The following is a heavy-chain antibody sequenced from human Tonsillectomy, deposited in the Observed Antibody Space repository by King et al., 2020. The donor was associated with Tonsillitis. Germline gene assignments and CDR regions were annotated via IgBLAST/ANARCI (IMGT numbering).Heavy chain of an antibody. D-gene: IGHD2-2*01. CDR2: IIPIAGIV. CDR1: GGTFSSHA. J-gene: IGHJ4*02. Sequence: LQLVQSGAEVKKPGSSVKVSCKASGGTFSSHAINWVRQAPGQGLEWMGRIIPIAGIVNYAQTFPGRVTLTADKATSTAYMELGSRRSEDTAVYYCARDSQYCSSTTCYQAFDYWGQGTLVTVSS. CDR3: ARDSQYCSSTTCYQAFDY. V-gene: IGHV1-69*04.